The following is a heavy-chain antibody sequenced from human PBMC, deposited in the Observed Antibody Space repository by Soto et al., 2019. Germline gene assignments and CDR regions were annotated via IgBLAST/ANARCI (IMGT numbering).Heavy chain of an antibody. D-gene: IGHD3-10*01. Sequence: GGSLRLSCAASGFTFSNFAIHWVRQAPGKGLEWVAVISHDGTNKYYADSVKGRFTISRDNSNNTLYLQMNSLRAEDTAVYYCARNYYGSGSYLGHFGYWGQGTLVTVSS. V-gene: IGHV3-30-3*01. J-gene: IGHJ4*02. CDR3: ARNYYGSGSYLGHFGY. CDR2: ISHDGTNK. CDR1: GFTFSNFA.